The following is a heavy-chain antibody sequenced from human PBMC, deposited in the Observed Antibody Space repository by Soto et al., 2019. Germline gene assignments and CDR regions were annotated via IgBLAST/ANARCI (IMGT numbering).Heavy chain of an antibody. J-gene: IGHJ6*02. CDR3: ARYAHFWSGSPYYYYYGMDV. D-gene: IGHD3-3*02. CDR2: IYYSGST. CDR1: GGSISSGDYY. V-gene: IGHV4-30-4*01. Sequence: SETLSLTCTVSGGSISSGDYYWSWIRQPPGKGLEWIGYIYYSGSTYYNPSLKSRVTISVDTSKNQFSLKLSSVTAADTAVYYCARYAHFWSGSPYYYYYGMDVWGQGTTVTVSS.